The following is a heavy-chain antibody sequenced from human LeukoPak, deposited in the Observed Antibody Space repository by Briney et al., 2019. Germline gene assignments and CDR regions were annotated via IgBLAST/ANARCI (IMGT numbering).Heavy chain of an antibody. CDR1: GYTFTSYG. Sequence: ASVKVSCKASGYTFTSYGISWVRQAPGQGLEWMGWISAYNGNTNYAQKLQGRVTMTTDTSTSTAYMELRSLRSDDTAVYYCASVTMVRGVIGWFDPWGQGTLVTVSS. J-gene: IGHJ5*02. D-gene: IGHD3-10*01. CDR3: ASVTMVRGVIGWFDP. V-gene: IGHV1-18*01. CDR2: ISAYNGNT.